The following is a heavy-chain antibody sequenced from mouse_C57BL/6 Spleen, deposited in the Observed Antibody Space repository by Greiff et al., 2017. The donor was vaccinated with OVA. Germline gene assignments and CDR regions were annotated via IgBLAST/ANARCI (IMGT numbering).Heavy chain of an antibody. J-gene: IGHJ4*01. V-gene: IGHV1-53*01. CDR1: GYTFTSYW. CDR3: AIYSPYYYAMDY. Sequence: VQLQQPGTELVKPGASVKLSCEASGYTFTSYWMHWVKQRPGQGLEWIGNINPSNGGTNYNEKFKSKATLTVDKSSSTAYMQLSSLTSEDSAVYYCAIYSPYYYAMDYWGQGTSVTVSS. D-gene: IGHD2-12*01. CDR2: INPSNGGT.